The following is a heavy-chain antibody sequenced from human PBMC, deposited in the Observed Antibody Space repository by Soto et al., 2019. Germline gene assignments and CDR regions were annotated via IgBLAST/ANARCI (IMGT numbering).Heavy chain of an antibody. Sequence: QVQLQESGPGLVKPSQTLSLTCTVSGGSITSDAYYWSWIRQLPGKGLECVGYFYYSGNTYYNPSLMGRVTISVDTPNNQFSLQLSSVTAADTAVYFCARDLAGAGYFDHWCQGTLVTVSS. CDR1: GGSITSDAYY. V-gene: IGHV4-31*03. CDR2: FYYSGNT. CDR3: ARDLAGAGYFDH. D-gene: IGHD6-19*01. J-gene: IGHJ4*02.